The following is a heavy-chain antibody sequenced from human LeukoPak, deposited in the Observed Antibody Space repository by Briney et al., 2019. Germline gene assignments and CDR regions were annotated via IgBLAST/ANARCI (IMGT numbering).Heavy chain of an antibody. CDR2: IYYSGST. CDR3: ARVQQQLGHFDY. J-gene: IGHJ4*02. V-gene: IGHV4-39*07. Sequence: SETLSLTCTVSGGSISSSSYYWGWIRQPPGKGLEWIGSIYYSGSTYYNPSLKSRVTISVDTSKNQFSLKLSSVTAADTAVYYCARVQQQLGHFDYWGQGTLVTVSS. CDR1: GGSISSSSYY. D-gene: IGHD6-13*01.